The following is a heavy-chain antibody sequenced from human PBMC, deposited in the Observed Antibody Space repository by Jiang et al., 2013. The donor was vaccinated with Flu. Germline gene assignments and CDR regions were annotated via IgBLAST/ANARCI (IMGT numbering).Heavy chain of an antibody. D-gene: IGHD3-16*02. Sequence: ASGYTFTSYALHWVRQAPGQRPEWMGWINTGNGNTRYSQKLQGRVTFTRDTSASTAYMDLSSLRSEDTAVYFCARLERPGELSLNYWGQGTLVTVSS. J-gene: IGHJ4*02. V-gene: IGHV1-3*04. CDR1: GYTFTSYA. CDR3: ARLERPGELSLNY. CDR2: INTGNGNT.